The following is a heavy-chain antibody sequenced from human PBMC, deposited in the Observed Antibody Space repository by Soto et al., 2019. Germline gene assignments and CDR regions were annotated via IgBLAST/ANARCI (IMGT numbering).Heavy chain of an antibody. Sequence: QVQLQESGPGLVKPSQTLSLTCTVSGGSISSGGYYWSWIRQHPGKGLEWIGYIYYSGSTYYNPSLKSRVTISVDTSKNQFSLKLSSVTAANTAVYYCARENRVVPAAIDYGGQGTLVTVSS. CDR3: ARENRVVPAAIDY. CDR1: GGSISSGGYY. CDR2: IYYSGST. J-gene: IGHJ4*02. V-gene: IGHV4-31*03. D-gene: IGHD2-2*01.